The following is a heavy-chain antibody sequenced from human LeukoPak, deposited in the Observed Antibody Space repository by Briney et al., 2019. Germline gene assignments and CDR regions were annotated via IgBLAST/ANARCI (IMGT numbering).Heavy chain of an antibody. J-gene: IGHJ6*02. V-gene: IGHV4-34*09. CDR2: INHSGST. D-gene: IGHD6-13*01. Sequence: SETLSLTCAVYGGSFSGYYWSWIRQPPGKGLEWIGEINHSGSTYYNPSLKSRVTISVDTSKNQFSLKLSSVTAADTAVYYCARDSAIAAAGKTYYYGMDVWGQGTTVTVSS. CDR1: GGSFSGYY. CDR3: ARDSAIAAAGKTYYYGMDV.